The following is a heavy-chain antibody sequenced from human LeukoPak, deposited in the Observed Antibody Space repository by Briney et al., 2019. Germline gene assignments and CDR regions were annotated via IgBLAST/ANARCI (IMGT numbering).Heavy chain of an antibody. V-gene: IGHV3-48*02. CDR2: ISSSSSPI. CDR1: GFTFNTYS. Sequence: PGGSLRLSCAASGFTFNTYSMNWVRQAPGKGLEWVSYISSSSSPIYYADSVKGRFTISRDNAKNTLYLQMNSLRDEDTAVYYCVRGGKYFDYWGQGTLVTVSS. J-gene: IGHJ4*02. CDR3: VRGGKYFDY.